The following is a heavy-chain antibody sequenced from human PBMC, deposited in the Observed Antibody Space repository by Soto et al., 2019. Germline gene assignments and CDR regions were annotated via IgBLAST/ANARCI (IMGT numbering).Heavy chain of an antibody. D-gene: IGHD1-1*01. CDR3: ARMPTVDNSHYYIDV. CDR1: GYTFNTYG. J-gene: IGHJ6*03. Sequence: QAQLLQSGGELKKSGASVKVSCKASGYTFNTYGISWVRQAPGQGLEWMAWISIHNGNTNFAQKFQGRVTLTTDTSRGTANMELRSLRSDDTGVYDGARMPTVDNSHYYIDVWGKGTTVTVSS. V-gene: IGHV1-18*04. CDR2: ISIHNGNT.